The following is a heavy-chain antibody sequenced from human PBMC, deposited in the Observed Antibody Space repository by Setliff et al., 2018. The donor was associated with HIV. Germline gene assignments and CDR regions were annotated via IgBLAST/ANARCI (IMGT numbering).Heavy chain of an antibody. CDR2: IWYDATYK. Sequence: GGSLRLSCSASGFTLSNYGMHWVRQAPGKGLAWVAVIWYDATYKYYADSLKGRFTISRDNSKNTLYLQMNSLRAEDTAVYYCARDIGRDYDTTEDWFDPWGQGTLVTVSS. CDR3: ARDIGRDYDTTEDWFDP. J-gene: IGHJ5*02. D-gene: IGHD3-22*01. V-gene: IGHV3-33*01. CDR1: GFTLSNYG.